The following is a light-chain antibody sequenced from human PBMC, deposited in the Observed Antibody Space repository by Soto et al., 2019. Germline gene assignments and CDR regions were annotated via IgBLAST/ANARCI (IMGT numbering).Light chain of an antibody. V-gene: IGLV2-23*01. J-gene: IGLJ1*01. CDR3: CSYASSSDYV. CDR1: SSDVGSYNL. CDR2: EGS. Sequence: QSALTQPASVSGSPGQSITISCTGTSSDVGSYNLVSWYQQHPGKAPKLLIYEGSKRPSGVSNRFSGSKSGNTASLTISGLLAEDEADYYCCSYASSSDYVFGTGTKLTVL.